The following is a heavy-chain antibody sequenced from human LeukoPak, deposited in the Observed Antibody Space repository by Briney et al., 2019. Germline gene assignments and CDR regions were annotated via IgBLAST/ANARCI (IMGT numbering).Heavy chain of an antibody. CDR3: ARDLRSLGR. Sequence: GGSLRLSCAASGFTFSSSWMTWVRQAPGKGLEWVANIKQDGSEKYYVDSVKGRFTISRDNAKNSLYLQMNSLGAEDTAVYYCARDLRSLGRWGQGTLVTVSS. CDR2: IKQDGSEK. J-gene: IGHJ4*02. V-gene: IGHV3-7*03. CDR1: GFTFSSSW.